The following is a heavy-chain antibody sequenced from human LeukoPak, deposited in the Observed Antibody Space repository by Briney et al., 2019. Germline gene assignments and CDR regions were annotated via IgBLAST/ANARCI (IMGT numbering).Heavy chain of an antibody. CDR2: INPNSGGT. V-gene: IGHV1-2*02. CDR3: ARELNYDSSGYYFDY. D-gene: IGHD3-22*01. J-gene: IGHJ4*02. Sequence: ASVKVSCKTSGYTFTDYYMHWVRQAPGQGLEWMGWINPNSGGTNYAQKFQGRVTMTRDTSISTAYMELSRLRSDDTAVYYCARELNYDSSGYYFDYWGQGTLVTVSS. CDR1: GYTFTDYY.